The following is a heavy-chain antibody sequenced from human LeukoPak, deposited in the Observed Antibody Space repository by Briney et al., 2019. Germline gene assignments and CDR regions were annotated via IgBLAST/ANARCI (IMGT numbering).Heavy chain of an antibody. CDR3: ASIADSFDY. CDR2: ISSSSSYI. J-gene: IGHJ4*02. V-gene: IGHV3-21*05. CDR1: GFTFSSYS. Sequence: PGGSLRLSCAASGFTFSSYSMNWVRQAPGKGLEWVSYISSSSSYIYYADSVKGRFTISRDNAKNSLYLQMNSLRAEDTAVYYCASIADSFDYWGQGTLVTVSS. D-gene: IGHD6-13*01.